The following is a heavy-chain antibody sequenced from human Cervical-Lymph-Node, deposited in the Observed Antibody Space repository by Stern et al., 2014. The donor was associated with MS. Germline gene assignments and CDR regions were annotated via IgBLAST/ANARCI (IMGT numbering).Heavy chain of an antibody. D-gene: IGHD2-8*01. CDR1: GYTFTTYG. J-gene: IGHJ4*02. Sequence: QVQLVQSGTEVKKPGASVLVSCKASGYTFTTYGITWVRQAPGQGLEWMGWISADSGNPKYAKKFQDRVPMTRDTTTGTAYMEVRSLRSEDTAVYYCARDKMHAFDYWGQGTQVTVPS. CDR2: ISADSGNP. V-gene: IGHV1-18*01. CDR3: ARDKMHAFDY.